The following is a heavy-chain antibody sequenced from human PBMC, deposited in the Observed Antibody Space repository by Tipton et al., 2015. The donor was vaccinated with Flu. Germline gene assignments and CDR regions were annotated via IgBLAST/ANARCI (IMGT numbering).Heavy chain of an antibody. CDR1: GGSISGYY. V-gene: IGHV4-38-2*02. J-gene: IGHJ5*02. Sequence: TLSLTCTVSGGSISGYYWTWIRQPPGKGLEWIGSIYHSGTAYYNPSLKSRVTISVDTSKNQISLKLSSVTAADTAVYYCARYPESNYHWFGPWGQGALVTVSS. CDR3: ARYPESNYHWFGP. CDR2: IYHSGTA. D-gene: IGHD4-11*01.